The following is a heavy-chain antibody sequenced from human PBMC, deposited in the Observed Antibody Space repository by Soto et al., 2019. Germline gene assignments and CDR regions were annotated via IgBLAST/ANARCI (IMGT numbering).Heavy chain of an antibody. Sequence: EVQLVESGGGLVQPGRSLRLSCAASGFSLRDSAMHWVRQVQGGGLGGVSGIYAGGNVGYGASVMGRFTISRDVAKRSLYLQMNSLTTEDTASYYCVKDILAGGADVWGQGTTVTVSS. CDR3: VKDILAGGADV. J-gene: IGHJ6*02. CDR2: IYAGGNV. CDR1: GFSLRDSA. D-gene: IGHD3-10*01. V-gene: IGHV3-9*01.